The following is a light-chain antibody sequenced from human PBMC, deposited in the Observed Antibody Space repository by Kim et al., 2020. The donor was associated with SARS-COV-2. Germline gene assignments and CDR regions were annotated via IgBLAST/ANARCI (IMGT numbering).Light chain of an antibody. J-gene: IGLJ2*01. CDR3: QVRDSSSDHVV. CDR1: NIESKS. V-gene: IGLV3-21*04. CDR2: YDS. Sequence: SYELTQPPSVSVAPGKTARITCGGNNIESKSVHWYQQKPGQAPVVVIYYDSDRPSGIPERFSGSNSGNSATLTISRVEAGDEADYYCQVRDSSSDHVVFG.